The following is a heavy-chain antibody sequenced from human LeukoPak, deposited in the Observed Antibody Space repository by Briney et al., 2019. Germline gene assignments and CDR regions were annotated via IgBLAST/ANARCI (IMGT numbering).Heavy chain of an antibody. CDR1: GFTFSSYG. CDR2: ISNKGGST. Sequence: PGGSLRLSCSASGFTFSSYGMHWVRQAPGKGLEYVSGISNKGGSTYYADSVKGRFTISRDNSKNTLHLRMSSLRADDTAVYYCVKSGTWADFDSWGQGTLVTVSS. V-gene: IGHV3-64D*09. D-gene: IGHD1-26*01. CDR3: VKSGTWADFDS. J-gene: IGHJ4*02.